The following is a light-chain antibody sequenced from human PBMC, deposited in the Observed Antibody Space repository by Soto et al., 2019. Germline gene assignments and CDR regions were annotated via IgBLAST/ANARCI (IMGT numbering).Light chain of an antibody. CDR3: SSYTGTNNFGV. V-gene: IGLV2-8*01. J-gene: IGLJ1*01. CDR2: EVR. Sequence: QSALTQPPSASGPPGQSVTISCTGSSSDVGGYNYVSWYQQHPGKAPKLVIYEVRKWPSGVPDRFSGSKSGNTASLTVSGLQAEDEADYYCSSYTGTNNFGVFGPGTKLTVL. CDR1: SSDVGGYNY.